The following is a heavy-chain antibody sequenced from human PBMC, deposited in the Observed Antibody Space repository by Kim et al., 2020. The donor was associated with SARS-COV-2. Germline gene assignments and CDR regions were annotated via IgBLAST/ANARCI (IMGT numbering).Heavy chain of an antibody. J-gene: IGHJ4*02. V-gene: IGHV4-59*01. CDR3: AGSGSYVEFDY. Sequence: TIYNPPLKSRVTISVCTSKTQFSLELSSVTAADTAVYYCAGSGSYVEFDYWGQGTLVTVSS. CDR2: T. D-gene: IGHD1-26*01.